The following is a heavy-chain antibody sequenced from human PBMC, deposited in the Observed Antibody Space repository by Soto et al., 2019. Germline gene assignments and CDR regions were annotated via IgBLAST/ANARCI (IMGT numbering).Heavy chain of an antibody. CDR1: GGSISSGGYS. Sequence: TLSLTCAVSGGSISSGGYSCSWIRQAPGKGLELIGYIYHSVSTYYNPSLKSRVTISVYRSKNQFSLKLNSVTAADTAVYYCARDDNCLDPWGQGTLVNVSS. J-gene: IGHJ5*02. CDR3: ARDDNCLDP. CDR2: IYHSVST. V-gene: IGHV4-30-2*01.